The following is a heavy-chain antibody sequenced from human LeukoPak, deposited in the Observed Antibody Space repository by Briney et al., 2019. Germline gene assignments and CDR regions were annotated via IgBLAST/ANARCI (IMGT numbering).Heavy chain of an antibody. CDR3: GKDGGQYSSGPEFDP. CDR1: GIVFSNTA. Sequence: SGGSLRLSCAASGIVFSNTAMNWARQSPGRGLEWVSAISGGGERTFYADSVKGLFTISRDNSKNMVYLQMNSLRADDTAIYYCGKDGGQYSSGPEFDPRGQGALVTVSS. D-gene: IGHD6-19*01. J-gene: IGHJ5*02. V-gene: IGHV3-23*01. CDR2: ISGGGERT.